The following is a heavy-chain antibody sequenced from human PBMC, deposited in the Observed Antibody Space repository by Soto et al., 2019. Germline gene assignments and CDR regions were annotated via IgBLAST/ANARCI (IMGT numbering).Heavy chain of an antibody. CDR3: ARAANTVADPFDL. CDR2: IYPSDSDT. J-gene: IGHJ4*02. Sequence: EVQLVPSGAEVKKPGESLQFSCQFSGSTFTIYWIGWVRQMPGKGLEWMGIIYPSDSDTSYSPSFQGQVTISADQSINTGYMQWDSLKASDTAIYYCARAANTVADPFDLSGQGTPGAVSS. CDR1: GSTFTIYW. V-gene: IGHV5-51*01. D-gene: IGHD4-17*01.